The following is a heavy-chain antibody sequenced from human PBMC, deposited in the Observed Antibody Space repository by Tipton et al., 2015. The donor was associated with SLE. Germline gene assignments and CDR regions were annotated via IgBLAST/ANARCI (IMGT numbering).Heavy chain of an antibody. D-gene: IGHD5-24*01. CDR1: GDSMNGHY. Sequence: TLSLTCTVSGDSMNGHYWNWIRQPPGRGLEWIGYIHTSGSTSYNPSLKSRVTMSVDTSKKQVSLKLSSVTAADTAVYYCARDQEMASGENRFDPWGQGTLVTVSS. CDR2: IHTSGST. V-gene: IGHV4-4*08. J-gene: IGHJ5*02. CDR3: ARDQEMASGENRFDP.